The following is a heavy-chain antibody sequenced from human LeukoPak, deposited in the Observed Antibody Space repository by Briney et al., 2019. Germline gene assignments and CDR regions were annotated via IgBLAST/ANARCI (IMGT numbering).Heavy chain of an antibody. CDR2: MRRDGNEI. Sequence: GGSRRLSCSASGFTFSTYWMSWVRKAPGKGLEWVANMRRDGNEIYYLDSVRGRFTISRDNAKNSLYLQMNSLRAEDTAVYYCATGGSGSYYFDYWGQGILVTVSS. CDR1: GFTFSTYW. V-gene: IGHV3-7*03. CDR3: ATGGSGSYYFDY. J-gene: IGHJ4*02. D-gene: IGHD1-26*01.